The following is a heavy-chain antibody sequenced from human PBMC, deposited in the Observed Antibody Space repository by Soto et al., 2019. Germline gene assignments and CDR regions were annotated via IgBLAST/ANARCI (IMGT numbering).Heavy chain of an antibody. D-gene: IGHD6-6*01. J-gene: IGHJ6*02. CDR2: ISSSSSTI. V-gene: IGHV3-48*02. CDR3: ARPEYSSSSYGMDV. Sequence: EVQLVESGGGLVQPGGSLRLSCAASGFTFSSYSMNWVRQAPGKGLEWVSYISSSSSTIYYADSVKGRFTISRDNAKNSLYLQMNIRRDEDTAVYYCARPEYSSSSYGMDVWCQGTTVTVSS. CDR1: GFTFSSYS.